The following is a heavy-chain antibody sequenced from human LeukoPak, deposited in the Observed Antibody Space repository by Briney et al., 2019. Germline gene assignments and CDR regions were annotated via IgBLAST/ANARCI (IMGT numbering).Heavy chain of an antibody. Sequence: PVGSLRLSCAASGFTFSSYAMSWVRQAPGKGLEWVSAISGSGGSTYYADSVKGRFTISRDNSKNTLYLQMNSLRAEDTAVYYCAKDGSSGGDAFDIWGQGTMVTVSS. CDR1: GFTFSSYA. CDR3: AKDGSSGGDAFDI. D-gene: IGHD3-22*01. CDR2: ISGSGGST. J-gene: IGHJ3*02. V-gene: IGHV3-23*01.